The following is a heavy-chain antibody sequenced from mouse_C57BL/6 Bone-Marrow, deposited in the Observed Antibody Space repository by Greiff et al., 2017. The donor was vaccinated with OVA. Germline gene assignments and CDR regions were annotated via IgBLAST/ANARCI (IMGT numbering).Heavy chain of an antibody. CDR3: TTYRY. CDR1: GFNIKDDY. J-gene: IGHJ2*01. CDR2: IDPENVDT. Sequence: EVQLQQSGAELVRPGASVKLSCTASGFNIKDDYMHWVKARPEQGLEWIGWIDPENVDTEYASKFQGKSTITADTSSKTVYLHLSSLTSEDTAVYYCTTYRYWGQGTTLTVSS. V-gene: IGHV14-4*01.